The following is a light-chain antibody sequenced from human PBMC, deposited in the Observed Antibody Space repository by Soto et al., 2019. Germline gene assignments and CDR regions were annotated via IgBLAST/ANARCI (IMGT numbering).Light chain of an antibody. CDR3: LQTYSTPWA. CDR1: QSISSN. J-gene: IGKJ1*01. CDR2: AAS. V-gene: IGKV1-39*01. Sequence: DIQMTQSPASLSASVGDRVTITCRASQSISSNLNWFQQRPGKAPELLIYAASTLQVGVPSRFSGSGSGTDFTLTISSLHPEDFATYYCLQTYSTPWAFGQGTTVEIK.